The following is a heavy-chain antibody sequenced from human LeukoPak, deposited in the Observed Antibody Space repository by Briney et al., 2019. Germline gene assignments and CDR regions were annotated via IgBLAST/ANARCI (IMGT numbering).Heavy chain of an antibody. CDR3: ARLAAVPG. Sequence: GASVKVSCKASGYTFTDYYLHWGRQGPGQGLEWMGWFHPNSGGTNYAQKFQGRVAMTRDTSISTAYMELSSLRSDDTAVYYCARLAAVPGWGQGTLVTVSS. V-gene: IGHV1-2*02. D-gene: IGHD6-19*01. CDR1: GYTFTDYY. CDR2: FHPNSGGT. J-gene: IGHJ1*01.